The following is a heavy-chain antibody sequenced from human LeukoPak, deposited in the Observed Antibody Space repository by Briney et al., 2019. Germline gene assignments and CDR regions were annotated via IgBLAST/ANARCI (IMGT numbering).Heavy chain of an antibody. CDR1: GFTFSSYA. J-gene: IGHJ4*02. CDR3: AKTSGVVRPYYFDY. CDR2: ISGSGGST. D-gene: IGHD3-3*01. V-gene: IGHV3-23*01. Sequence: GGSPRLSCAASGFTFSSYAMSWVRQAPGKGLEWVSAISGSGGSTYYADSVKGRFTISRDNSKNALYLQMNSLRAEDTAVYYCAKTSGVVRPYYFDYWGQGTLVTVSS.